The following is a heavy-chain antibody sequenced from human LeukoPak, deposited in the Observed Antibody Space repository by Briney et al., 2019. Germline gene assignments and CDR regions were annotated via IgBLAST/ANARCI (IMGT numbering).Heavy chain of an antibody. Sequence: PSETLSLTCTVSGGSISSGSYYWSWIRQPAGKGLEWIGRIYTSGSTNYNPSLKSRVTMSVDTSKDQFSLKLSSVTAADTAVYYCAGRRDGYNQADYWGQGTLVTVSS. CDR1: GGSISSGSYY. J-gene: IGHJ4*02. D-gene: IGHD5-24*01. CDR2: IYTSGST. CDR3: AGRRDGYNQADY. V-gene: IGHV4-61*02.